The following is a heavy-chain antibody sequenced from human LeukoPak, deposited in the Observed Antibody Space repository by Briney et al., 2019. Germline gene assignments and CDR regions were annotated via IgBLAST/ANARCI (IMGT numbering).Heavy chain of an antibody. J-gene: IGHJ1*01. Sequence: GGSLRLSCAASGVTFSSYGMHWVLQAPGKGLEWVSSISSSSSYIYYADSVKGRFTISRDNAKNSLYLQMNSLRAEDTAVYYCARDLYYDSSGYYYPEYFQHWGQGTLVTVSS. CDR2: ISSSSSYI. CDR3: ARDLYYDSSGYYYPEYFQH. CDR1: GVTFSSYG. V-gene: IGHV3-21*01. D-gene: IGHD3-22*01.